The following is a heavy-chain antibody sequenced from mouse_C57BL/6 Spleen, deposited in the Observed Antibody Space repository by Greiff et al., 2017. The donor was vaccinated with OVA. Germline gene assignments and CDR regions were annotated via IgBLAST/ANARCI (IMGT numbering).Heavy chain of an antibody. CDR1: GYTFTSYW. J-gene: IGHJ2*01. CDR2: IDPNSGGT. Sequence: VQLQQSGAELVKPGASVKLSCKASGYTFTSYWMHWVKQRPGRCLEWIGRIDPNSGGTKYNEKFKSKATLTVDKPSSTAYMQLSSLTSEDSAVYYCARSYYDYDKFDYWGQGTTLTVSS. CDR3: ARSYYDYDKFDY. V-gene: IGHV1-72*01. D-gene: IGHD2-4*01.